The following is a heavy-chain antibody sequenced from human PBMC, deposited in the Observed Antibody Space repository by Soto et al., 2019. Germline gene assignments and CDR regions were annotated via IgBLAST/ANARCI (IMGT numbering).Heavy chain of an antibody. V-gene: IGHV1-18*01. CDR2: ISAYNGNT. CDR3: AREYYYGSGSWGVTASFKRYYYYYGMDV. D-gene: IGHD3-10*01. CDR1: GYTFTSYG. Sequence: ASVKVSCKASGYTFTSYGISWVRQAPGQGLEWMGWISAYNGNTNYAQKLQGRVTMTTDTSTSTAYMELRSLRSDDTAVYYCAREYYYGSGSWGVTASFKRYYYYYGMDVWGQGTTVTVSS. J-gene: IGHJ6*02.